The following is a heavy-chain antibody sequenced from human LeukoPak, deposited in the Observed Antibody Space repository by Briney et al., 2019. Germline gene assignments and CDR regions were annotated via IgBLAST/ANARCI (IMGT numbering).Heavy chain of an antibody. D-gene: IGHD2-15*01. J-gene: IGHJ5*02. CDR3: ARYGPVVAARLLRFDP. V-gene: IGHV3-53*05. CDR1: GFTVSSNY. Sequence: GGSLRLSCAASGFTVSSNYMSWVRQAPGKGLEWVSIIYSGGSTFYADSVKGRFTISRDDSKNTLYLQMNSLRAEDTAVYYCARYGPVVAARLLRFDPWGQGTLVTVSS. CDR2: IYSGGST.